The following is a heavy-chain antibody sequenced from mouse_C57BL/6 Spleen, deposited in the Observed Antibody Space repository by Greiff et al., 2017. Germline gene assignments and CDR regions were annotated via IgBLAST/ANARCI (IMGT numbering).Heavy chain of an antibody. CDR2: ISSGSSTI. CDR3: ARGSTAY. J-gene: IGHJ3*01. V-gene: IGHV5-17*01. Sequence: EVMLVESGGGLVKPGGSLKLSCAASGFTFSDYGMHWVRQAPEKGLEWVAYISSGSSTIYYADTVKGRFTISRDNAKNTRFLQMTSLRSEDTAMYYCARGSTAYWGQGTLVTVSA. CDR1: GFTFSDYG.